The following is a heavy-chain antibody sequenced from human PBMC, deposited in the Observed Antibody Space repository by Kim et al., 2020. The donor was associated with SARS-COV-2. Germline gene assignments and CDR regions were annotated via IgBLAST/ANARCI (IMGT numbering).Heavy chain of an antibody. J-gene: IGHJ6*02. D-gene: IGHD2-15*01. CDR3: AKYCNAGSCYYYYGMDV. Sequence: GSLRLSCTASGFTFSNYVMTWVRQTPGKGLECVSGINGGGNTYYADSVRGRFTISRDNAKNTLYLQMNSLRAEDTAVYYCAKYCNAGSCYYYYGMDVWGQGTTVTVSS. V-gene: IGHV3-23*01. CDR2: INGGGNT. CDR1: GFTFSNYV.